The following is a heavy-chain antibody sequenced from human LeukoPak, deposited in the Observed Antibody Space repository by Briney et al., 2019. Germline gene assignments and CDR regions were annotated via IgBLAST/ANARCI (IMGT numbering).Heavy chain of an antibody. J-gene: IGHJ4*02. D-gene: IGHD2-15*01. Sequence: GGSLRLSCTTSGFTFSSFGMHWVRQTPGKGLEWVTFIHNYETTEYYADSVKGRFTISRDNSKNTVYLQMNSLRAEDTAVYYCAKDDSGYCSGGSCYVDYWGQGTLVTVSS. CDR3: AKDDSGYCSGGSCYVDY. V-gene: IGHV3-30*02. CDR2: IHNYETTE. CDR1: GFTFSSFG.